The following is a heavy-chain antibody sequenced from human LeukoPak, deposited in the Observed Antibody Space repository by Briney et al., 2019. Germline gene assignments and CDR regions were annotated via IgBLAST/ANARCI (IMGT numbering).Heavy chain of an antibody. CDR2: MNPNSGNT. J-gene: IGHJ4*02. Sequence: GASVKVSCRASGYTFTSYDINWVRQATGQGLEWMGWMNPNSGNTGYAQKFQGRVTITRSTSISTAYMELSSLRSEDTAVYYCARVGGYDFWSGRYYFDYWGQGTLVTVSS. V-gene: IGHV1-8*03. CDR3: ARVGGYDFWSGRYYFDY. CDR1: GYTFTSYD. D-gene: IGHD3-3*01.